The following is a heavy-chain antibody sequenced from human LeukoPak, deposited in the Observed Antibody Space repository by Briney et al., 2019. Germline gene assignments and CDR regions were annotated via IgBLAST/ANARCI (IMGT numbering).Heavy chain of an antibody. CDR1: GGSISSYY. V-gene: IGHV4-59*01. CDR2: IYYSGST. CDR3: ARVSGVSGSPEAVDY. Sequence: PAETLSLTCTVSGGSISSYYWSWIRQPPGKGLEWIGYIYYSGSTNYNPSLKSRVAISVDTSKNQFSLKLSSVTAADTAVYYCARVSGVSGSPEAVDYWGQGTLVTVSS. D-gene: IGHD1-26*01. J-gene: IGHJ4*02.